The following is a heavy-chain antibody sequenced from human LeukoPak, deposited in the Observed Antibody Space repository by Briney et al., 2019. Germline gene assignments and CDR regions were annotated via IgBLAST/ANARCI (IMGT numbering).Heavy chain of an antibody. CDR2: ISYDGSNK. D-gene: IGHD3-9*01. V-gene: IGHV3-30*04. CDR3: ARETYDILTGPSYYFDY. CDR1: GFTFSSYA. J-gene: IGHJ4*02. Sequence: GGSLRLSCAASGFTFSSYAMHWVRQAPGKGLEWVAVISYDGSNKYYADSVKGRFTISRDNSRNTLYLQMNSLRAEDTAVYYCARETYDILTGPSYYFDYWGQGTLVTVSS.